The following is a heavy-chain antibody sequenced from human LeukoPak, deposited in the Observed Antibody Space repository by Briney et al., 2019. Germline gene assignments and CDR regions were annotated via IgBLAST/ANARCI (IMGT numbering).Heavy chain of an antibody. D-gene: IGHD2-2*03. CDR1: GGSISSGGYY. CDR3: ARVLDMGAFDI. J-gene: IGHJ3*02. Sequence: SETLSLTCTVSGGSISSGGYYWSWIRQHPGKGLEWIGYIYYSGSTYYNPSLKSRVTISVGTSKNQFSLKLSSVTAADTAVYYCARVLDMGAFDIWGQGTMVTVSS. CDR2: IYYSGST. V-gene: IGHV4-31*03.